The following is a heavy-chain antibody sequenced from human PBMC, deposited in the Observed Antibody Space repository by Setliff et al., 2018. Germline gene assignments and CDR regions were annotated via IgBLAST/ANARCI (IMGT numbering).Heavy chain of an antibody. CDR3: SRLVRFCTRTSCQRLSGDDY. D-gene: IGHD2-2*01. CDR2: ISPYTGNT. J-gene: IGHJ4*02. CDR1: CYTFTDYG. V-gene: IGHV1-18*01. Sequence: ASVKVSCKASCYTFTDYGVSWVRQAPGQGLEWVGWISPYTGNTYYAPKFQGRVIMTTDTSTTTAYMELRSLRSDDTAIYYCSRLVRFCTRTSCQRLSGDDYWGQGTLVTVSS.